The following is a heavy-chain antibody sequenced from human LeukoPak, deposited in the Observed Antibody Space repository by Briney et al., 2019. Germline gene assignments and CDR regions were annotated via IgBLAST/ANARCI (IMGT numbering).Heavy chain of an antibody. CDR1: GFILNNYA. V-gene: IGHV3-23*01. D-gene: IGHD2-15*01. Sequence: GGSLRLSCAASGFILNNYAMSWVRQAPGKGLEWVSAISGCGDSTYYADPMKGRFTISRDNSKNTLYLQMYSLRAEDTAIYYCARRATPSPHFDYWGQGTLVAVSS. J-gene: IGHJ4*02. CDR3: ARRATPSPHFDY. CDR2: ISGCGDST.